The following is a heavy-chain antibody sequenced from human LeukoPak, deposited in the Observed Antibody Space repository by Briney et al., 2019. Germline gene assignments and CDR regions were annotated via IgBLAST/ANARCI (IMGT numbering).Heavy chain of an antibody. J-gene: IGHJ4*02. CDR1: GFTFSSYG. CDR3: VRSLRSADF. CDR2: ISPDRSQT. V-gene: IGHV3-74*01. Sequence: PGGSLRLSCAASGFTFSSYGMHWVRQAPGKGLMWVSQISPDRSQTFYADSVKGRFTISRDNAKNTLFLQMDSLRAEDTALYYCVRSLRSADFWGQGTLVTVSS.